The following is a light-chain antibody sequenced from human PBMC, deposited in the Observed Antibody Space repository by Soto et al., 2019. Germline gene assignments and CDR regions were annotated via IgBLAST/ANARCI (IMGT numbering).Light chain of an antibody. V-gene: IGKV3-15*01. CDR1: QSVSSN. Sequence: EIVMTQSPATLSLSPGERATLSCRASQSVSSNLAWYQQKPGQAPTLLIYGASTRATGIPARFSGSGSGTEFTLTISSLQSEDFAVYYCQQYNNWPRTFGQGTQVEIK. J-gene: IGKJ1*01. CDR3: QQYNNWPRT. CDR2: GAS.